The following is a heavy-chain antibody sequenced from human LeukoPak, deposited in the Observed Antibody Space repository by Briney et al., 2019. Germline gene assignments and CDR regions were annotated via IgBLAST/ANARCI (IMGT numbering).Heavy chain of an antibody. Sequence: PGGSLRLSCAASGFTFSSYDMHWVRQATGKGLEWVSAIGTAGDTYYPGSVKGRFTISRENAKNSLYLQMNSLRAEDTAVYDCARSGGLLDAFDIWGQGTMVTVSS. J-gene: IGHJ3*02. CDR2: IGTAGDT. CDR1: GFTFSSYD. V-gene: IGHV3-13*01. D-gene: IGHD3-16*01. CDR3: ARSGGLLDAFDI.